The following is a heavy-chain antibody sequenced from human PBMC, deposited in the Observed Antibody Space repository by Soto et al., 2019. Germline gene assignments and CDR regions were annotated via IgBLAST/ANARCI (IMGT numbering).Heavy chain of an antibody. D-gene: IGHD3-3*02. CDR2: MNPNSGNT. Sequence: ASVKVSCKASGYTFTSYDINWVRQATGQGLEWMGWMNPNSGNTGYAQKFQGRVTMTRNTSISTAYMELSSLRSEDTAVYYCASLDDIFGVLTADAFDIWGQGTMVTVSS. CDR1: GYTFTSYD. CDR3: ASLDDIFGVLTADAFDI. J-gene: IGHJ3*02. V-gene: IGHV1-8*01.